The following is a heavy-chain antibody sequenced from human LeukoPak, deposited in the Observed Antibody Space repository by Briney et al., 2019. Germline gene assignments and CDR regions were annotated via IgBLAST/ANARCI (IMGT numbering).Heavy chain of an antibody. CDR1: GFAFSSYW. J-gene: IGHJ4*02. Sequence: GGSLRLSCTASGFAFSSYWMFWVRQAPGKGLVWVSQINTDGASTTYGDPAKGRFTTSRDNAKNTLFLQMHSLRVEDTAVYYCARGTATTAGIDYWGQGTLVTVSS. D-gene: IGHD1/OR15-1a*01. CDR3: ARGTATTAGIDY. CDR2: INTDGAST. V-gene: IGHV3-74*01.